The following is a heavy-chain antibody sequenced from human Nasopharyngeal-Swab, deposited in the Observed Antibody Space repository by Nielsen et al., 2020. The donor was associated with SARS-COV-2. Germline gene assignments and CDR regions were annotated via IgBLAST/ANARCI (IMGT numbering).Heavy chain of an antibody. CDR3: AQRTTLTSYGY. D-gene: IGHD4-17*01. J-gene: IGHJ4*02. Sequence: WIRQPPGKALEWLALIYWDDDKRYSPSLKSRLTITKDTSKNQVVLTMTNMDPVDTATYYCAQRTTLTSYGYWGQGTRVTVSS. CDR2: IYWDDDK. V-gene: IGHV2-5*02.